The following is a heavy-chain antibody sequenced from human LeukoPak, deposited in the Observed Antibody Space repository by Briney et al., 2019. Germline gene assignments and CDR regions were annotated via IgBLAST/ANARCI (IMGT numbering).Heavy chain of an antibody. V-gene: IGHV3-7*01. CDR3: ARYCSGGPCPEYYFDY. CDR2: IKQDGSVK. D-gene: IGHD2-15*01. J-gene: IGHJ4*02. Sequence: PGGSLRLSCAASGFTFSYYWMSWVRQAPGKGLEWVANIKQDGSVKNYVDSVKGRFTISRDNAKNSVYLQMNSLRAEDTAVYYCARYCSGGPCPEYYFDYWGQGTLVTVSS. CDR1: GFTFSYYW.